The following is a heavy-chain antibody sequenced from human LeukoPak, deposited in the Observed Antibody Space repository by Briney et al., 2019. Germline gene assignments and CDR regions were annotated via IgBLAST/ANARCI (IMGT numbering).Heavy chain of an antibody. CDR1: GFTFSSYA. J-gene: IGHJ4*02. V-gene: IGHV3-64*01. Sequence: GGSLRLSCAASGFTFSSYAMHWVRQAPGKGLEYVSAISSNGGSTYYANSVKGRFTISRDNSKNTLYLQMGSLRAEDMAVYYCARDSPPTGGGRKSGGVDYWGQGTLVTVSS. CDR3: ARDSPPTGGGRKSGGVDY. D-gene: IGHD1-26*01. CDR2: ISSNGGST.